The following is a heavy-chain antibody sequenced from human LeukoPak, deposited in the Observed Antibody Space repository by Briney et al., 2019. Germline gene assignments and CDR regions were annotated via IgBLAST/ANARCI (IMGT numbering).Heavy chain of an antibody. J-gene: IGHJ5*02. D-gene: IGHD2-15*01. Sequence: SETLSLTCTVSGGSISSGSYYWAWIRQPQGKGLEWIGTIYYTGSPYYNPSLKSRVTISVDTSKKQFSLKLSSVTAADTAVYYCARNCTSGSCHEAFDPWGQGTLVTVSS. CDR3: ARNCTSGSCHEAFDP. V-gene: IGHV4-39*01. CDR1: GGSISSGSYY. CDR2: IYYTGSP.